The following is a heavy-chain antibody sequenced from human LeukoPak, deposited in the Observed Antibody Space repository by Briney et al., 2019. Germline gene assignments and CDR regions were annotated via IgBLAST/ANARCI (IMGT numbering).Heavy chain of an antibody. CDR2: ISSSSSYI. CDR3: ARGSGYCSSTSCYEVDY. V-gene: IGHV3-21*01. J-gene: IGHJ4*02. D-gene: IGHD2-2*01. Sequence: GGSLRLSCAASGITFSTYEMNWVRQAPGKGLEWVSSISSSSSYIYYADSVKGRFTISRDNAKNSLYLQMNSLRAEDTAVYYCARGSGYCSSTSCYEVDYWGQGTLVTVSS. CDR1: GITFSTYE.